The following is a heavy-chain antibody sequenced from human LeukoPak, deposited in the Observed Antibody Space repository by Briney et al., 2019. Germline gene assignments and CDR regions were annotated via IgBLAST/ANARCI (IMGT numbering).Heavy chain of an antibody. CDR2: INPSGGST. D-gene: IGHD1-14*01. J-gene: IGHJ4*02. CDR3: ARGGNPLYGLDC. V-gene: IGHV1-46*01. Sequence: ASVKVSCKASGYTFTSYHMHWVRQAPGQGLEWMGIINPSGGSTSYVQKFQGRVTMTRDTSTSTVYMELSSLRSEDTAVYYCARGGNPLYGLDCWGQGTLVTVSS. CDR1: GYTFTSYH.